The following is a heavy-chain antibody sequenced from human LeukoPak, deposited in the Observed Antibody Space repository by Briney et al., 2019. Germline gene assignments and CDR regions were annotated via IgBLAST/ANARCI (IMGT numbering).Heavy chain of an antibody. Sequence: SETLSLTCTVSGGSISSSSYYWGWIRQPPGKGLEWIGSIYYSGSTYYNPSLKSRVTISVDTSKNQFSLKLSSVTAADTAVYYCARAGLYCSSTSCYGFVRYYFDYWGQGTLVTVSS. CDR1: GGSISSSSYY. V-gene: IGHV4-39*07. CDR3: ARAGLYCSSTSCYGFVRYYFDY. J-gene: IGHJ4*02. CDR2: IYYSGST. D-gene: IGHD2-2*01.